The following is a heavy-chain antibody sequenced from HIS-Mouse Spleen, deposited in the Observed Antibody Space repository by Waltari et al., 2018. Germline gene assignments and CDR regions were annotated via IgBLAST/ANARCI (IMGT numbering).Heavy chain of an antibody. D-gene: IGHD7-27*01. CDR2: IYSGGST. CDR1: GFTVSSNY. J-gene: IGHJ4*02. V-gene: IGHV3-66*01. Sequence: EVQLVESGGGLVQPGGSLRLSCAASGFTVSSNYMSWVRQAPGKGLDWVAVIYSGGSTYYADSVKGRFTISRDNSKNTLYLQLNSLRAEDTAVYYCARSNWYFDYWGQGTLVTVSS. CDR3: ARSNWYFDY.